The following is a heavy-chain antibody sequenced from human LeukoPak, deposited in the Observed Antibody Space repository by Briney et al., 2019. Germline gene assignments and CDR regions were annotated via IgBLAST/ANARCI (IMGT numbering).Heavy chain of an antibody. CDR2: ISSSTNTI. J-gene: IGHJ3*02. Sequence: PGGSLRLSCAAYGFTLSSHSMNWVRQAPGKGLEWVSYISSSTNTIYYADSVKGRFTISRDNAKNSLFLQMNSLRDEDTAVYYCARGGYGANDDAFDIWGQGTMVTVSS. V-gene: IGHV3-48*02. CDR3: ARGGYGANDDAFDI. CDR1: GFTLSSHS. D-gene: IGHD4-23*01.